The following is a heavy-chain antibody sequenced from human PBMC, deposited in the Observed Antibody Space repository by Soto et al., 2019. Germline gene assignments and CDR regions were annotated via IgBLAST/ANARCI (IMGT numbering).Heavy chain of an antibody. CDR3: ARAFLPRTTGGWIEP. J-gene: IGHJ5*02. CDR2: IYYSGST. V-gene: IGHV4-30-4*01. D-gene: IGHD1-7*01. CDR1: GGSISSGDYY. Sequence: LSETLSLTCTVSGGSISSGDYYWSWIRQPPGKGLEWIGYIYYSGSTHYNPSLQSRVTISVDTSKNQFSLRLSSVTAADTAVYYCARAFLPRTTGGWIEPWGQGTPVTV.